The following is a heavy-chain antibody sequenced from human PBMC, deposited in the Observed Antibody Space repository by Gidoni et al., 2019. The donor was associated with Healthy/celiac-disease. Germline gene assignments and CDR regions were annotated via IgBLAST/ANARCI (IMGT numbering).Heavy chain of an antibody. CDR3: ARDQEGYCSGGSCYYYYYGMDV. CDR1: GYTFTSYG. CDR2: ISAYNGNT. Sequence: QVQLVQSGAEVKKPGASVKVSCKASGYTFTSYGISWVRQAPGQGLEWMGWISAYNGNTNYAQKLQGRVTMTTDTSTSTAYMELRSLRSDDTAVYYCARDQEGYCSGGSCYYYYYGMDVWGQGTTVTVSS. J-gene: IGHJ6*02. V-gene: IGHV1-18*01. D-gene: IGHD2-15*01.